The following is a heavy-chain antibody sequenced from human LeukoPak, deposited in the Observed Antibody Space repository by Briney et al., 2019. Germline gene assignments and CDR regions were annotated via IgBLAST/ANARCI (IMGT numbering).Heavy chain of an antibody. V-gene: IGHV4-61*02. Sequence: SQTPSLTCTVSGGSISSNSYYWSWIRQPAGKGLEWIGRISSSGSTNYNPSLKSRVTISVDTSKSQFSLKLSSVTAADTAVYYCARDRVAAAGFDYWGQGTLVTVSS. CDR3: ARDRVAAAGFDY. J-gene: IGHJ4*02. CDR2: ISSSGST. D-gene: IGHD6-13*01. CDR1: GGSISSNSYY.